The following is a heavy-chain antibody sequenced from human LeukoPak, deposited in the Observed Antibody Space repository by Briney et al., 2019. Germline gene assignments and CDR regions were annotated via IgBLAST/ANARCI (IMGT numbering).Heavy chain of an antibody. Sequence: PGGSLRLSCAASGFTFSSYAMSWVRQAPGKGLEWVSSIGGSGGSTYYADSVKGRFTISRDNSKNTLFLQMNSLRAEDTAVYYCARVSVAAAGGLYFQHWGQGTLVTVSS. CDR3: ARVSVAAAGGLYFQH. V-gene: IGHV3-23*01. D-gene: IGHD6-13*01. CDR2: IGGSGGST. J-gene: IGHJ1*01. CDR1: GFTFSSYA.